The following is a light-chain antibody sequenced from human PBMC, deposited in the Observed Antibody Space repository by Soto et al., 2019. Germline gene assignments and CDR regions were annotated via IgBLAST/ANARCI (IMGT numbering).Light chain of an antibody. J-gene: IGKJ1*01. V-gene: IGKV3-20*01. Sequence: EIVLTQSPGTLSLSPGERATLSCRASQSVSSRYLAWYQQKPGQAPRLLIYGASTRATGIRDRFSGSGSGTDFTLTISSLEPEDVAVDYCQQYGSSPPWTFGQGTKVEFK. CDR3: QQYGSSPPWT. CDR2: GAS. CDR1: QSVSSRY.